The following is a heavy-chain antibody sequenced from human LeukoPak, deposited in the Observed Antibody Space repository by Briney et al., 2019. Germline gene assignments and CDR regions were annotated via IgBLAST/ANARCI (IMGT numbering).Heavy chain of an antibody. Sequence: GGSLRLSCSASGFTFSSYAMHWVRQAPGKGLEYVSAISSNGGSTYYADSVKGRFTISRDNSKNALYLQMSSLRAEDTAVYYCVKGQRYYDSSGYYSIEYFQHWGQGTLVTVSS. CDR2: ISSNGGST. CDR3: VKGQRYYDSSGYYSIEYFQH. V-gene: IGHV3-64D*09. J-gene: IGHJ1*01. D-gene: IGHD3-22*01. CDR1: GFTFSSYA.